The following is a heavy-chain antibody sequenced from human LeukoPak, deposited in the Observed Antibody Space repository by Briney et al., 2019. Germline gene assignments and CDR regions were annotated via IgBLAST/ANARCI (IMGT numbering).Heavy chain of an antibody. CDR1: LVSLRSSGYY. CDR2: IYHNGRT. V-gene: IGHV4-39*01. D-gene: IGHD6-19*01. CDR3: AGLSEHNASAWYLLDY. J-gene: IGHJ4*02. Sequence: SQTLCLSCSVSLVSLRSSGYYWGWISHPPGKGLEWVGSIYHNGRTTYNPSLKNRLTIYVDPSTNQFSLKLSSVTATDTSIYYYAGLSEHNASAWYLLDYWGQGTLVTVSS.